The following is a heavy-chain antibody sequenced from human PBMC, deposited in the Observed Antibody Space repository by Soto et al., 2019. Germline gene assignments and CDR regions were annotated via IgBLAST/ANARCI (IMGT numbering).Heavy chain of an antibody. Sequence: EVLLLESGGGLVQPGGSLRLSCVTSGFTFRSYGMNWVRQAPGGGLGWVANIIGIGDSTSYADFVKGRFTISRDNSQNTLFLQMDRLRVDDTATYYCVKDRAFRTVAGTDHWGQGALVTVSS. D-gene: IGHD6-19*01. CDR3: VKDRAFRTVAGTDH. CDR2: IIGIGDST. V-gene: IGHV3-23*01. CDR1: GFTFRSYG. J-gene: IGHJ4*02.